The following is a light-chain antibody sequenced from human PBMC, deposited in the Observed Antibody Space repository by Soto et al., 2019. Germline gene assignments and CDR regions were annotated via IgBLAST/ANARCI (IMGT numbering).Light chain of an antibody. CDR1: HSVSSNF. CDR2: DAS. V-gene: IGKV3-20*01. CDR3: QQYGSLSWT. Sequence: EIVFTQSPGTLSLSPGERATLSCRASHSVSSNFLAWYQQKPGQAPRLLIYDASNRATGIPARFSGSGSGTDFTLTISRLEPEDFAVYYCQQYGSLSWTFGQGTKVDIK. J-gene: IGKJ1*01.